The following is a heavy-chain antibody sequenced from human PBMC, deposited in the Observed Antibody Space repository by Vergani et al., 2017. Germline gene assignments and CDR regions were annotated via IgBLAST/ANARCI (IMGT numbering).Heavy chain of an antibody. Sequence: EVQLLKSGGGLVQPGGSLRLSCAASGFTFSNYARSWVRQTPGKGLEWVSSISDSGINTYYADSVKGRFTISRDNSKNTLYLQVNSLRAEDTAIYYCAKGLDLEDSWGQGSLVTVSS. V-gene: IGHV3-23*01. D-gene: IGHD5-24*01. CDR2: ISDSGINT. CDR3: AKGLDLEDS. J-gene: IGHJ4*02. CDR1: GFTFSNYA.